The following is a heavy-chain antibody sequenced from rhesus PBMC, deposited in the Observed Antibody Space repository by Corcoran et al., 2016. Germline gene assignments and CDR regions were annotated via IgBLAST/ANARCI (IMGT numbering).Heavy chain of an antibody. D-gene: IGHD1-20*01. J-gene: IGHJ6*01. CDR3: ARDRLEQRGFYYGLDS. V-gene: IGHV1S2*01. CDR1: GYTFTDYY. CDR2: INPYNDNP. Sequence: QVQLVQSGAEVKKPGSSVKVSCKASGYTFTDYYMHWVRQAPRQGLEWMGWINPYNDNPKYAQKFQGRVTMTRDTSTSTAYMELSSLRSEDTAVYYCARDRLEQRGFYYGLDSWGQGVVVTVSS.